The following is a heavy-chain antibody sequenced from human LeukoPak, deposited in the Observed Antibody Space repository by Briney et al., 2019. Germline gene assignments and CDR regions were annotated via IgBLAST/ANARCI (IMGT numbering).Heavy chain of an antibody. Sequence: GASVKVSCKASGYTFTSHYIHWVRQAPGQGVDWMSIINPSDGSTTYSQKFQGRVTMTRDTSTSTVYMELSSLRSEDTAVYFCARIRDGYNDAYDIWGQGTMVTVSS. J-gene: IGHJ3*02. CDR3: ARIRDGYNDAYDI. CDR1: GYTFTSHY. V-gene: IGHV1-46*01. D-gene: IGHD5-24*01. CDR2: INPSDGST.